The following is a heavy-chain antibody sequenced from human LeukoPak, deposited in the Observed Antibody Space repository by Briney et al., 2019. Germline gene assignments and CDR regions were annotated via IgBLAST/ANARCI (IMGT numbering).Heavy chain of an antibody. CDR2: IYYSDSGQM. V-gene: IGHV4-39*01. Sequence: SETLSLTCTVSGGSISGSSSYWGWIRQSPGRGLGWIGSIYYSDSGQMFYNPSLKGRVTMSADTSKNQFSLRVTSVTAADTAMYYCARSPPALGAFDIWGQGAMVSVSS. CDR3: ARSPPALGAFDI. J-gene: IGHJ3*02. CDR1: GGSISGSSSY.